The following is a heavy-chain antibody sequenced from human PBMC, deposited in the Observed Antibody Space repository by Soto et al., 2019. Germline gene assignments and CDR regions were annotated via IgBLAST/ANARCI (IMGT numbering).Heavy chain of an antibody. Sequence: GGSLRLSCAASGFTFSSYAMSWVRQAPGKGLEWVSAISGSGGSTYYADSVKGRFTISRDNSQNTLYLQMNTLRAEDTAIYYCANDPQGPYCWGQGTLVTVSS. CDR3: ANDPQGPYC. J-gene: IGHJ4*02. CDR1: GFTFSSYA. CDR2: ISGSGGST. V-gene: IGHV3-23*01.